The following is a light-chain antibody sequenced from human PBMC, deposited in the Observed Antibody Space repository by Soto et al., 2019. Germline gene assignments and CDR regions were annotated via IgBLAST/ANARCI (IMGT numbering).Light chain of an antibody. J-gene: IGLJ1*01. CDR2: QVT. Sequence: QSVLTQLASVSGSLGQSLTISCTGTTRDIAGYNYISWYQQLPGKAPKLMIYQVTIRPSGISNRFSGSKSGNTASLTISGLQAEDEADYSCSSFSRSTSLYVFGTGTKVTVL. CDR3: SSFSRSTSLYV. V-gene: IGLV2-14*01. CDR1: TRDIAGYNY.